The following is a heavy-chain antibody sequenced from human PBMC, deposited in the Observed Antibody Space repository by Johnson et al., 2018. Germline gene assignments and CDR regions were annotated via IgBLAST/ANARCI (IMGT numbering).Heavy chain of an antibody. Sequence: VQLVQSGGGLVKPGRSLRLSCAASGFTFDDYAMHWVRQAPGKGLEWVSGISWNSGSIGYADSVKGRFTISRDNAKNSLYLQMNSLRAEDTALYYCAKNGGDSSGYARNAFDIWGQGTMVTVSS. CDR1: GFTFDDYA. CDR2: ISWNSGSI. CDR3: AKNGGDSSGYARNAFDI. V-gene: IGHV3-9*01. D-gene: IGHD3-22*01. J-gene: IGHJ3*02.